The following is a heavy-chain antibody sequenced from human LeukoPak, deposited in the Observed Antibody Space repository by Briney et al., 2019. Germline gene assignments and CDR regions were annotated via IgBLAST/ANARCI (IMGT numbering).Heavy chain of an antibody. CDR1: GFTFSSYW. Sequence: PGGSLRLSCAASGFTFSSYWMSWVRQAPGKGLEWVANIKQDGSEKYYVDSVKGRFTISRDNAKNSLYLQMNSLRAEDTAVYYCASPYNWNYYDAFDIWGQGTMVTVSS. CDR2: IKQDGSEK. V-gene: IGHV3-7*01. J-gene: IGHJ3*02. D-gene: IGHD1-7*01. CDR3: ASPYNWNYYDAFDI.